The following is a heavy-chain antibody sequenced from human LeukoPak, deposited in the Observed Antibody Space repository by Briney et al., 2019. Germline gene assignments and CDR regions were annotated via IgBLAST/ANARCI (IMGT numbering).Heavy chain of an antibody. CDR2: INQDGSQK. CDR1: GFTFSSHW. J-gene: IGHJ4*02. CDR3: ASWRSRQSEFDL. D-gene: IGHD1-1*01. Sequence: GGSLRLSCAGSGFTFSSHWIGWVRQAPGKGLEWVAHINQDGSQKYYVDSVEGRFAISRDNAKNSLYLQMNSVRAEDTAIYYCASWRSRQSEFDLWGQGTLATISS. V-gene: IGHV3-7*01.